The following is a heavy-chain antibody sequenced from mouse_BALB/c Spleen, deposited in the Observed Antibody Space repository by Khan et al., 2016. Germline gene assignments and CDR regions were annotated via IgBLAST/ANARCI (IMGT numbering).Heavy chain of an antibody. V-gene: IGHV1-87*01. CDR3: ARGNSDYDYDY. CDR2: IYPGDGDT. J-gene: IGHJ2*01. Sequence: QVQLQQSGAELARPGASVKLSCKASGYTFTTYWMQWVKQRPGQGLEWIGAIYPGDGDTRYTQKFKGKATLTADTSSSTAYMQLSSLASEDSAVYYCARGNSDYDYDYWGQGTTLTVSS. CDR1: GYTFTTYW. D-gene: IGHD2-4*01.